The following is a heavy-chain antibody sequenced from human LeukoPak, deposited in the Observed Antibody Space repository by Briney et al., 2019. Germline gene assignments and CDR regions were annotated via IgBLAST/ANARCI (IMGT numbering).Heavy chain of an antibody. V-gene: IGHV3-7*01. CDR2: IRQDGGEK. CDR3: ARDGTAAGLYFDL. D-gene: IGHD6-13*01. Sequence: GGSLRLSCAVSGFTFTDYWMNWVRQAPGKGLEWVASIRQDGGEKSYVDSVKGRLTISRDNTKSSLYLQINSLRAEDTAVYYCARDGTAAGLYFDLWGQGTLVTVSS. CDR1: GFTFTDYW. J-gene: IGHJ4*01.